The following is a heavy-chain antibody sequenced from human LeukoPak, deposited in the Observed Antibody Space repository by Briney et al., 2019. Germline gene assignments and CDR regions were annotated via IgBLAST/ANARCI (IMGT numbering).Heavy chain of an antibody. CDR3: AREDMDV. CDR2: INANTGGT. J-gene: IGHJ6*03. V-gene: IGHV1-2*02. Sequence: ASEKVSCKTSGYTFSGYYIHWVRQAPGRGLEWMGWINANTGGTHYAQNFQGRVTMTRDTAITTAYMELSSLRSDDTAVYYCAREDMDVWGKGTTVTVSS. CDR1: GYTFSGYY.